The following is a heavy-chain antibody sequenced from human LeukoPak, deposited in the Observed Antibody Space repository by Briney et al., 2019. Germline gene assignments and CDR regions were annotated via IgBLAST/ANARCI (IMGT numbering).Heavy chain of an antibody. Sequence: GGSLRLSCAASGFTFNTYAMSWVRQAPGKGLEWVSVIYSGGSTYYADSVKGRFTISRDNSKNTLYLQMNSLRAEDTAVYYCARVRSGYYYFDYWGQGTLVTVSS. D-gene: IGHD3-22*01. CDR2: IYSGGST. V-gene: IGHV3-53*01. CDR3: ARVRSGYYYFDY. CDR1: GFTFNTYA. J-gene: IGHJ4*02.